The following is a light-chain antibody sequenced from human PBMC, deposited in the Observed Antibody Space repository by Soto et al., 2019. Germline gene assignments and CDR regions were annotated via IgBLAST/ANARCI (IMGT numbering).Light chain of an antibody. CDR1: GCNLANHV. Sequence: QSVLTQPPSVSAAPGQRVDISCSGGGCNLANHVATWYHQLPGKAPKLLLYYDGVLASGVSDRFSGSWTASSASLAISALQSEDDATYYCASWYDSQHALLFGGGTKLTVL. CDR2: YDG. J-gene: IGLJ2*01. CDR3: ASWYDSQHALL. V-gene: IGLV1-36*01.